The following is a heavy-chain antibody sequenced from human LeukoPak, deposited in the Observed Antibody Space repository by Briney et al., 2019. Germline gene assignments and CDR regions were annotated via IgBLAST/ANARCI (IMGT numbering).Heavy chain of an antibody. CDR3: ARGGGYNWFDP. V-gene: IGHV4-34*01. CDR1: GGSFSGHY. Sequence: SETLSLTCAVYGGSFSGHYWSWLRQPPGKGLEWIGEINHSGSTNYNPSLKSRVTISVDTSKNQFSLKLSSVTAADTAVYYCARGGGYNWFDPWGQGTLVTVSS. J-gene: IGHJ5*02. CDR2: INHSGST.